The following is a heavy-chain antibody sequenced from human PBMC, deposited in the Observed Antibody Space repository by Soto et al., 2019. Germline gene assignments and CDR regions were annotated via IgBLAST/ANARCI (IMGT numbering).Heavy chain of an antibody. Sequence: QIQLVQSGGEMREPGASVKLSCKASGYTFSTYGISWVRQRPGQGLEWMGWISAFNGNTKSTREFKGRVTMTTDTSTTTAYMELKRLTSDDSAVYFCARGSGDTGSAWLDPWGQGTLVTVSS. V-gene: IGHV1-18*01. CDR1: GYTFSTYG. CDR3: ARGSGDTGSAWLDP. CDR2: ISAFNGNT. J-gene: IGHJ5*02. D-gene: IGHD1-1*01.